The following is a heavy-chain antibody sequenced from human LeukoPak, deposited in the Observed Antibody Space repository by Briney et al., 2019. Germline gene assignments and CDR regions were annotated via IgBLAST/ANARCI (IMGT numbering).Heavy chain of an antibody. Sequence: SETLSLTCTVSGYSISSGYYWAWIRQPPGKGLGWIATIYHSGSTYYNPSLKSRVTISVDTSKDQFSLKLTSVTAADTAVYYCARVRGYCSSTICYRYYFDYWGQGTLVTVSS. D-gene: IGHD2-2*01. CDR2: IYHSGST. V-gene: IGHV4-38-2*02. CDR3: ARVRGYCSSTICYRYYFDY. CDR1: GYSISSGYY. J-gene: IGHJ4*02.